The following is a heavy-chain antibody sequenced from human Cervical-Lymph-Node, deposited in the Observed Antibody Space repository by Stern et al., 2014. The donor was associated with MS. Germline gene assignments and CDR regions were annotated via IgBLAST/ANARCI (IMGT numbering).Heavy chain of an antibody. Sequence: EVQLLESGGGLVQPGGSLRLSCAASGFTFSHYDMHWVRQVTGKGLEWVSAIGTVGDPFYPGSVKGRFTISRDNAKNSLYLQMDTLRAGDTAVYYCARAGGCSSTSCRRDWHFDLWVRGTLVTVSS. CDR3: ARAGGCSSTSCRRDWHFDL. CDR1: GFTFSHYD. D-gene: IGHD2-2*01. V-gene: IGHV3-13*05. J-gene: IGHJ2*01. CDR2: IGTVGDP.